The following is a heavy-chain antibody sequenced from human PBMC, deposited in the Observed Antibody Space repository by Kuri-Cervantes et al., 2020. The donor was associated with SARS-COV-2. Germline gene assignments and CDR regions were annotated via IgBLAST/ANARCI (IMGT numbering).Heavy chain of an antibody. CDR3: ARPRYGDYDGAFDI. V-gene: IGHV3-48*01. D-gene: IGHD4-17*01. CDR2: ISGSSSTI. J-gene: IGHJ3*02. CDR1: GFTFSSYS. Sequence: GGSLRLSCAASGFTFSSYSMNWVRQAPGKGLEWVSYISGSSSTIYYADSVKGRFTVSRDNAKNSLYLQMNSLRAEDTAVYYCARPRYGDYDGAFDIWGQGTMVTVSS.